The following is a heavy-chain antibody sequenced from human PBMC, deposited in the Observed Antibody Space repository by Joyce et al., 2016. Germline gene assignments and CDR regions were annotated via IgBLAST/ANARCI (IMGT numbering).Heavy chain of an antibody. CDR3: ARNKYGTGDFDF. CDR2: MTPNSCNT. D-gene: IGHD7-27*01. V-gene: IGHV1-8*01. J-gene: IGHJ4*02. CDR1: GYTFTNFD. Sequence: QVQLVQSGAEVKKPGASVKVSCKASGYTFTNFDINWVRQAPGQGLEWLGWMTPNSCNTGYAQNFQGRVTMTRDTSISTAYMELSSLRSEDTAVYFCARNKYGTGDFDFWGQGTPVTVSS.